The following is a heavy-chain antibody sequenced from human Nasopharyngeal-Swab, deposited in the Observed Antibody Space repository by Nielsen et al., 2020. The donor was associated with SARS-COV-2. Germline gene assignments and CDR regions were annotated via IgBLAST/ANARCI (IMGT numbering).Heavy chain of an antibody. V-gene: IGHV3-23*01. J-gene: IGHJ4*02. D-gene: IGHD3-3*01. Sequence: GGSLRLSCAASGFTFSSYAMSWVRQAPGKGLEWVSTISGSGGSTYYADSVKGRFTFSRDNSKNTLYLQMNSLRAEDTAVYYCAKDPFYDFWSGYYFDYWGQGTLVTVSS. CDR3: AKDPFYDFWSGYYFDY. CDR2: ISGSGGST. CDR1: GFTFSSYA.